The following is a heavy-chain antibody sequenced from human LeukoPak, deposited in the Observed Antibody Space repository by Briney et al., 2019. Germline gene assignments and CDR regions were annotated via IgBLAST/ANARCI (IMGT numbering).Heavy chain of an antibody. V-gene: IGHV1-18*01. J-gene: IGHJ6*02. CDR1: GYTFASYG. D-gene: IGHD3-10*01. Sequence: ASVKVSCKASGYTFASYGISWVRQAPGQGLEYVGWIGAHSGNTNYAQKLQGRVILTTETSTSTVYMELRSLRSDDTAVYYCARGDYFGSGTPRPLDYGMDVWGQGTTVTVSS. CDR3: ARGDYFGSGTPRPLDYGMDV. CDR2: IGAHSGNT.